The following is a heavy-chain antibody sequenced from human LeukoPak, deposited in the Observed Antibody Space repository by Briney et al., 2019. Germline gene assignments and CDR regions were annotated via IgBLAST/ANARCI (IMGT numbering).Heavy chain of an antibody. J-gene: IGHJ4*02. V-gene: IGHV3-30*18. CDR2: ISYDGSNK. Sequence: GGSLRLSCAASGFTFSSYGMHWVRQAPGKGLEWVAVISYDGSNKYYADSVKGRFTISRDNSKNTLYLQMNSLRAEDTAVYYCAKDRGYCSGGSCYFFDYWGQGTLVTVSS. D-gene: IGHD2-15*01. CDR1: GFTFSSYG. CDR3: AKDRGYCSGGSCYFFDY.